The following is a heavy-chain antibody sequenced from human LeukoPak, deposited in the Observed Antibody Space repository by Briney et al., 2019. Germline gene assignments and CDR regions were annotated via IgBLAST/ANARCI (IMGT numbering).Heavy chain of an antibody. J-gene: IGHJ4*02. CDR2: INPSGGST. CDR1: GYTFTSYY. Sequence: WASVKVSCKASGYTFTSYYMHWVRQAPGRGLEWMGIINPSGGSTSYAQKFQGRVTMTRDTSTSTVYMELSSLRSEDTAVYYCARDSVDASGYSYGHVDYWGQGTLVTVSS. D-gene: IGHD5-18*01. CDR3: ARDSVDASGYSYGHVDY. V-gene: IGHV1-46*01.